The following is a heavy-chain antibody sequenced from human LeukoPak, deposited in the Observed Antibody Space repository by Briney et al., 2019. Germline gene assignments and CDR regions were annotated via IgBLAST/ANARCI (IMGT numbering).Heavy chain of an antibody. Sequence: GGSLRPSCAASGFTFSSYAMSWVRQAPGKGLEWVSAISGSGGSTYYADSVKGRFTISRDNSKNTLYLQMNSLRAEDTAVYYCAKDKGYCSSTSCFFDYWGQGTLVTVSS. J-gene: IGHJ4*02. D-gene: IGHD2-2*01. CDR1: GFTFSSYA. CDR2: ISGSGGST. V-gene: IGHV3-23*01. CDR3: AKDKGYCSSTSCFFDY.